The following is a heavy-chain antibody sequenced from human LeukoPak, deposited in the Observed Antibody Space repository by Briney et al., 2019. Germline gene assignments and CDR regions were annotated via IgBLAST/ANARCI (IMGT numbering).Heavy chain of an antibody. CDR3: ARDSIGQLSFDY. V-gene: IGHV3-30-3*01. Sequence: GRSLRLSCAASGFTFSSYAMHWVRQAPGKGLEWVAVISCDGSNKYYADSVKGRFTISRDNSKNTLYLQMNSLRAEDTAVYYCARDSIGQLSFDYWGQGTLVTVSS. CDR1: GFTFSSYA. J-gene: IGHJ4*02. D-gene: IGHD2/OR15-2a*01. CDR2: ISCDGSNK.